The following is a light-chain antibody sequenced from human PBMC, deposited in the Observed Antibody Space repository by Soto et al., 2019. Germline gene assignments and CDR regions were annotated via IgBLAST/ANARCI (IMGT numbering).Light chain of an antibody. J-gene: IGKJ5*01. CDR3: QQRSNWPTIS. CDR2: DAS. CDR1: QSVGSY. V-gene: IGKV3-11*01. Sequence: EIVLTQSPATLSLSPGERATLSCRASQSVGSYLAWYQQKPGQAPRLLIYDASNRATAIPARFSGSGSGTDFALTIRSLEPEYFAAYYCQQRSNWPTISFGQGTRLQIK.